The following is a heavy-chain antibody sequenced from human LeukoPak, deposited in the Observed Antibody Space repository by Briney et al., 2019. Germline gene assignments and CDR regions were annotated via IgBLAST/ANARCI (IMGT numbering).Heavy chain of an antibody. CDR3: AQLNVAVVY. CDR1: GFTFSSYW. Sequence: PGGSLRLSCAASGFTFSSYWMHWVRQVPGKGLVWVSRINGDGSSTNYADSVRGRFTISRDNAKNTLYLQMTSLRAEDTAVYYCAQLNVAVVYWGQGTLVTASS. J-gene: IGHJ4*02. V-gene: IGHV3-74*01. CDR2: INGDGSST. D-gene: IGHD2-21*01.